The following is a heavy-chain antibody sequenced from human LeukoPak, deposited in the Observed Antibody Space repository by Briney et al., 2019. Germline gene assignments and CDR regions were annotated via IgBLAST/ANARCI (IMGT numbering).Heavy chain of an antibody. CDR1: GGSISSRSYY. J-gene: IGHJ4*02. CDR3: ARQIVGPTAPFDY. Sequence: PSETLSLTCTVSGGSISSRSYYWGWIRQPPGKGLEWIGSIYYSGTTYYNPSLKSRVTISVDTSKNQFSLKLSSVTAADTAVYCCARQIVGPTAPFDYGGQGTLVTVSS. CDR2: IYYSGTT. D-gene: IGHD1-26*01. V-gene: IGHV4-39*01.